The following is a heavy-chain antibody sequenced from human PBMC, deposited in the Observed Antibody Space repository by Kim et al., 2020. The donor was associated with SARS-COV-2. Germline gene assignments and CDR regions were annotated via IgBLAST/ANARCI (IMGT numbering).Heavy chain of an antibody. D-gene: IGHD3-9*01. CDR1: GGSFSGYY. J-gene: IGHJ3*02. Sequence: SETLSLTCAVYGGSFSGYYWSWIRQPPGKGLEWIGEINHSGSTNYNPSLKSRVTISVDTSKNQFSLKLSSVTAADTAVYYCARGVLRYFDQRSAFDIWGQGTMVTVSS. V-gene: IGHV4-34*01. CDR2: INHSGST. CDR3: ARGVLRYFDQRSAFDI.